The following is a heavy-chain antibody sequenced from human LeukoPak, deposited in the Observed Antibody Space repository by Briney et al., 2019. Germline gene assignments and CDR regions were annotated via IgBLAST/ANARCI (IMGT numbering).Heavy chain of an antibody. Sequence: GGSLRLSCAASGFTFSSYSMNWVRQAPGKGLEWVSSISSSGTYVYYADSVKGRFTISRDNAKNSLSLQMNSLRAEDTAVYFCVRGYSFGPYGMDVWGQGTTVTVSS. CDR3: VRGYSFGPYGMDV. J-gene: IGHJ6*02. D-gene: IGHD2-15*01. CDR1: GFTFSSYS. V-gene: IGHV3-21*04. CDR2: ISSSGTYV.